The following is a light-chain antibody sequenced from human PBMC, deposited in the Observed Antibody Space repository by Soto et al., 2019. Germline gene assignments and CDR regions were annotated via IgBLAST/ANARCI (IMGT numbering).Light chain of an antibody. CDR3: AAWDDSRSGYV. V-gene: IGLV1-44*01. CDR2: GNT. Sequence: QSALTQPPSASGTPGQRVTISCSGSSSNIGPNTVNWYQQVPGTSPKLIIFGNTQRPSGVPDRFSGSKSGPSASLAISRLQSEDEADYYCAAWDDSRSGYVFGTGTKVTVL. J-gene: IGLJ1*01. CDR1: SSNIGPNT.